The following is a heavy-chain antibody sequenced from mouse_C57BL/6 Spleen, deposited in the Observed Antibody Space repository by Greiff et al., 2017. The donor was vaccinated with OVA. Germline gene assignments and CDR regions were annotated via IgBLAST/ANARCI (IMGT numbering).Heavy chain of an antibody. CDR1: GYTFTDYY. V-gene: IGHV1-26*01. CDR3: ARSVYDGVFDY. CDR2: INPNNGGT. Sequence: VQLQQSGPELVKPGASVKISCKASGYTFTDYYMNWVKQSHGKSLEWIGDINPNNGGTSYNQKFKGKATLTVDKSSSTAYMELRSLTSEDSAVYYCARSVYDGVFDYWGQGTTLTVSS. J-gene: IGHJ2*01. D-gene: IGHD2-12*01.